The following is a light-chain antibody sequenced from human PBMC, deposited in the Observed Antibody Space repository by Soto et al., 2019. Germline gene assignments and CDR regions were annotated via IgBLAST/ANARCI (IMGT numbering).Light chain of an antibody. CDR2: EGS. CDR1: SSDVGSYNL. Sequence: QSVLTQPASMSGSPGQSITISCTGTSSDVGSYNLVSWYQQHPGKAPKLMIYEGSKRPSGVSNRFSGSKSGNTASLTISGLQAEDEADYYCCSYAGSSPSVVFGGGTKLTVL. V-gene: IGLV2-23*01. CDR3: CSYAGSSPSVV. J-gene: IGLJ2*01.